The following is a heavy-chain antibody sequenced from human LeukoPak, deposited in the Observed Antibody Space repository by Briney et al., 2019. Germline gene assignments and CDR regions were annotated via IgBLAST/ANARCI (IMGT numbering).Heavy chain of an antibody. J-gene: IGHJ4*02. V-gene: IGHV3-23*01. CDR1: GFTFSSYT. D-gene: IGHD2-15*01. Sequence: GGSLRLSCAASGFTFSSYTMSWVRQAPGKGLEWVSAISGSGGNTYYADSVRGRFTISRDNSKNSLYLQMNSLRAEDTAVYYGAKNNIVVLGANLHYWGQRTLVTVSS. CDR3: AKNNIVVLGANLHY. CDR2: ISGSGGNT.